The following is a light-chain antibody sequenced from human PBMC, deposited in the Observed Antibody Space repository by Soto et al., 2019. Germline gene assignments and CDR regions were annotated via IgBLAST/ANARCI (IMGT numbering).Light chain of an antibody. CDR1: QSLSNNS. Sequence: EIVLTQSPGTLSLSPGERATLSCRASQSLSNNSLAWYQQRPGQTPRLLIYAASTRDTDIPDRVSGSGSGTDFALTISRLEDDDFALYYCRQYNGSPLTFGHGTKVDVK. V-gene: IGKV3-20*01. CDR3: RQYNGSPLT. CDR2: AAS. J-gene: IGKJ3*01.